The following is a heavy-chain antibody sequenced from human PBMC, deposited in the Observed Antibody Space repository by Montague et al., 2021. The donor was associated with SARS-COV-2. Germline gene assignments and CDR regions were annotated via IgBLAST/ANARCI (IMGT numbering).Heavy chain of an antibody. CDR2: IYHSGNT. D-gene: IGHD2-21*02. V-gene: IGHV4-59*01. J-gene: IGHJ6*02. Sequence: TLSLTCTVLGGFISSSYWSWIRQPPGKGLEWIGYIYHSGNTNYNPSLKSRVTISIDTSMNQFSLSLSSMTAADTAVYFCARDLLPPRTAIKTNFFGLDVWGQGTTVIVSS. CDR3: ARDLLPPRTAIKTNFFGLDV. CDR1: GGFISSSY.